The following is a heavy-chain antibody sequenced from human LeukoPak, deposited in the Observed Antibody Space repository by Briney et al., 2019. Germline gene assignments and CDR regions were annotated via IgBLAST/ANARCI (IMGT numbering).Heavy chain of an antibody. CDR2: INPNSGDT. Sequence: ASVKVSCKASAYTFTGYYMHWVRQAPGQGLEWMGWINPNSGDTHYAEKFQGRVTMTRDTSISTAYMELSRLRSDDTAVYYCARALCWGSYSDQYYCDLWGGGTLLPV. J-gene: IGHJ4*02. CDR3: ARALCWGSYSDQYYCDL. D-gene: IGHD3-10*02. CDR1: AYTFTGYY. V-gene: IGHV1-2*02.